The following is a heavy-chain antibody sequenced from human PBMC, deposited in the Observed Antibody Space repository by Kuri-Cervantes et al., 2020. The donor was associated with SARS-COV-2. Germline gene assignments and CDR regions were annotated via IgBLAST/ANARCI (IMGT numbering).Heavy chain of an antibody. J-gene: IGHJ4*02. CDR2: INHSGST. D-gene: IGHD6-13*01. CDR1: GGSFSGYY. Sequence: SETLSLTCAVYGGSFSGYYWSWICQPPGKGLEWIGEINHSGSTNYNPSLKSRVTISVDTSKNQFSLKLSSVTAADTAVYYCARFSAAAGQRTFDYWGQGTLVTVSS. V-gene: IGHV4-34*01. CDR3: ARFSAAAGQRTFDY.